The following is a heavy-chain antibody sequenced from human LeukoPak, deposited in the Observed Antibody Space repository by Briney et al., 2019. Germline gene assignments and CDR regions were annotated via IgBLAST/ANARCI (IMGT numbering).Heavy chain of an antibody. CDR2: IWNDGSDK. D-gene: IGHD1-26*01. V-gene: IGHV3-33*06. Sequence: PGGSLRLSCAASGFTFSSYGMHWARQAPGKGLEWVAVIWNDGSDKCYADSVKGRFTISRDNSKNTLYLQMNRLRAEDTAVYYCAKPTRGSGSFLIDFWGQGTLVTVSS. J-gene: IGHJ4*02. CDR1: GFTFSSYG. CDR3: AKPTRGSGSFLIDF.